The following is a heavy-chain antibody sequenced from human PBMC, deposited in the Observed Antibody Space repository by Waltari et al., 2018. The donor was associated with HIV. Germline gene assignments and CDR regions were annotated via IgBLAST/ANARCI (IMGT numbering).Heavy chain of an antibody. CDR1: GFTFSDYY. J-gene: IGHJ6*02. CDR3: ARGNNWNDSPYYYYGMDV. Sequence: QVHLVESGGGLVKPGGSLRLSCAASGFTFSDYYMSWIRQAPGKGLRWMSYSSGRGDTVHYTDSVKGRVTFSRDNAKNSLYLQMNSLRAEDAAVYYCARGNNWNDSPYYYYGMDVWGQGTTVTVSS. D-gene: IGHD1-1*01. CDR2: SSGRGDTV. V-gene: IGHV3-11*01.